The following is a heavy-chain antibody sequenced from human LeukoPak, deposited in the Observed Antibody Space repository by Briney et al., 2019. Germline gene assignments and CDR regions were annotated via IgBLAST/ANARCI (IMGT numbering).Heavy chain of an antibody. CDR3: ARERQSLVLRTDAFDI. CDR1: GFTFSSYG. J-gene: IGHJ3*02. D-gene: IGHD6-19*01. CDR2: IWYDGSNK. Sequence: PAGSLRLPCAASGFTFSSYGMHWVRQAPGKGLEWVAVIWYDGSNKYYADSVKGRFTISRDNSKNTLYLQMNSLRAEDTAVYYCARERQSLVLRTDAFDIWGQATMVTVSS. V-gene: IGHV3-33*01.